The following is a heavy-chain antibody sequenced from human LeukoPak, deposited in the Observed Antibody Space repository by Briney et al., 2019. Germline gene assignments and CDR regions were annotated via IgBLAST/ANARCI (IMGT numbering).Heavy chain of an antibody. CDR1: GYSFNSYD. D-gene: IGHD3-10*01. V-gene: IGHV1-8*01. CDR2: MNPNSGNT. Sequence: ASVKVSCKASGYSFNSYDINWVRQATGQGLEWMGWMNPNSGNTGYAQKFQGRVTITRNTSISTAYMELSSLRSEDTAVYYCARALSLWFGELRHYYFDSWGQGTLVTVSS. CDR3: ARALSLWFGELRHYYFDS. J-gene: IGHJ4*02.